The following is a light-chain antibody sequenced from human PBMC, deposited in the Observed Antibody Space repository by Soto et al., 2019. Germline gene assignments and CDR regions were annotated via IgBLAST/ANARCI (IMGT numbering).Light chain of an antibody. CDR3: TSYTTSTTLYV. CDR2: EVR. J-gene: IGLJ1*01. V-gene: IGLV2-14*01. Sequence: QSVLTHPASVSGSRGQSITISCTGTSSDVGDYNYVSWYQQHPGKAPKLIIFEVRNRPSGVSNRFSGSKSGNTASLTISGLQAEDEADYYCTSYTTSTTLYVFGTGTKVTVL. CDR1: SSDVGDYNY.